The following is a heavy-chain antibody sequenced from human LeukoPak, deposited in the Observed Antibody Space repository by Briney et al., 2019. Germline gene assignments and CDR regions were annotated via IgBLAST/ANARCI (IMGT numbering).Heavy chain of an antibody. Sequence: PSETLSLTCTVSGYSISSGYYWGWIRQPPGKGLEWIGSIYHSGSTYYNPSLKSRVTISVDTFKNQFSLKLSSVTAADTAVYYCARVGVMITFGGVIVPNWFDPWGQGTLVTVSS. D-gene: IGHD3-16*02. V-gene: IGHV4-38-2*02. J-gene: IGHJ5*02. CDR3: ARVGVMITFGGVIVPNWFDP. CDR1: GYSISSGYY. CDR2: IYHSGST.